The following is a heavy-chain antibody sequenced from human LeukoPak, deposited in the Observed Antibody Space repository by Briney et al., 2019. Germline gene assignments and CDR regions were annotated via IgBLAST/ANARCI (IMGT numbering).Heavy chain of an antibody. V-gene: IGHV1-69*13. D-gene: IGHD5-24*01. CDR1: GGTFSQYV. CDR2: IVPVFKTA. J-gene: IGHJ1*01. CDR3: VRDGDGFEYFRY. Sequence: SVKVSCKASGGTFSQYVISWVRQAPGQGHEWMGGIVPVFKTAQYAEKFQGRVTIIADESTRTGYLELSGLTSEDTAMYYCVRDGDGFEYFRYWGQGTQVTVSS.